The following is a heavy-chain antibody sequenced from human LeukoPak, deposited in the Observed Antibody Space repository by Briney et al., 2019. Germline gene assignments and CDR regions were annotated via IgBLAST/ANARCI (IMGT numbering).Heavy chain of an antibody. CDR1: GFTFSGYE. Sequence: GGSLRLSCAASGFTFSGYEMNWVRQAPGKGLEWVSYISSSGSTIYYADSVKGRFTISRDNAKNSLYLQMNSLRAEDTAVYYCARDPGSMRGCSGYDLGSEFDYWGQGTLVTVSS. J-gene: IGHJ4*02. V-gene: IGHV3-48*03. CDR3: ARDPGSMRGCSGYDLGSEFDY. CDR2: ISSSGSTI. D-gene: IGHD5-12*01.